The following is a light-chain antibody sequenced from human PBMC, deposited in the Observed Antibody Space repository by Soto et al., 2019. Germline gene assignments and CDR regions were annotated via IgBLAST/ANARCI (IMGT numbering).Light chain of an antibody. CDR3: QQFNTYPAIT. Sequence: AIQLTQSPSSLPASVGDRVTITCRASQGISSALAWYQQKPGKSPNLLIYDVSSLENGVPSRFSGSGSGTDFTLTISSLQPEDFATYYCQQFNTYPAITFGGGTKVEIK. CDR1: QGISSA. CDR2: DVS. J-gene: IGKJ4*01. V-gene: IGKV1-13*02.